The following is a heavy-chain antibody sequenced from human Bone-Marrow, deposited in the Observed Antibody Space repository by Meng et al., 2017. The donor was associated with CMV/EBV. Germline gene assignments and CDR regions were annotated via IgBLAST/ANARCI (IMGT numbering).Heavy chain of an antibody. V-gene: IGHV1-2*02. CDR2: INADSGGT. J-gene: IGHJ6*02. D-gene: IGHD6-19*01. Sequence: ASVKVSCKASGYTFIDYYMHWVRQTPGQGLEWMGWINADSGGTNYAQKFQGRVTMTTDTSISTAYMELSSLRSEDTAVYYCARDGIAVAGTHYYGMDVWGQGTTVTVSS. CDR1: GYTFIDYY. CDR3: ARDGIAVAGTHYYGMDV.